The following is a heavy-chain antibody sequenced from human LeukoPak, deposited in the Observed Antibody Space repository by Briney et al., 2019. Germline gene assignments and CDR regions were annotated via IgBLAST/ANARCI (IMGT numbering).Heavy chain of an antibody. CDR2: MNQDGSAI. D-gene: IGHD6-19*01. CDR3: ASADSGRNSFAP. CDR1: GFTFSTYW. J-gene: IGHJ5*02. V-gene: IGHV3-7*01. Sequence: GGSLRLSCAASGFTFSTYWMNWARQAPGKGLEWVAKMNQDGSAISYVDSVKGRFTISRDNAKNSLYLQMNSLRAEDTAVYYCASADSGRNSFAPWGQGTLVIVSS.